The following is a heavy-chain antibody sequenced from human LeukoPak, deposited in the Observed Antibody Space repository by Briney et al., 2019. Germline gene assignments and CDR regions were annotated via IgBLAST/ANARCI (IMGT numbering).Heavy chain of an antibody. CDR3: ARARAFYCSGGSCSTGYFDH. CDR2: ISSYSGTI. J-gene: IGHJ4*02. D-gene: IGHD2-15*01. CDR1: GFTFTTYS. V-gene: IGHV3-48*01. Sequence: GGSLRLSCAASGFTFTTYSMNWVRQAPGKGLEWVSYISSYSGTIYYTDSVQGRFTISRDNAKNSLYLQMNSLRAEDTAVYYCARARAFYCSGGSCSTGYFDHWGQGTLVTVSS.